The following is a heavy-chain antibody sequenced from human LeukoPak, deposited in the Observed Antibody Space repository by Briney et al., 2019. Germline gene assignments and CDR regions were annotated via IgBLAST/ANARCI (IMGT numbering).Heavy chain of an antibody. J-gene: IGHJ1*01. CDR1: GDSISTYY. Sequence: PSETLSLTCTVSGDSISTYYWNWLRQPPGKGLEWIGYIYHSGSTNYNPSLQSRVTISVDTSKNQFSLNLNSVTAADTAVYYCARGGAARVHFQNWGQGTLVTVSS. CDR3: ARGGAARVHFQN. CDR2: IYHSGST. D-gene: IGHD6-6*01. V-gene: IGHV4-59*01.